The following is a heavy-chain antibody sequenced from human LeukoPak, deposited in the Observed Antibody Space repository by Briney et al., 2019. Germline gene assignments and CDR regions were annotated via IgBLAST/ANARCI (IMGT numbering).Heavy chain of an antibody. V-gene: IGHV3-64D*09. Sequence: PGRSLRLSCAASGFTFSSYAMHWVRQAPGKGLEYVSAISSNGGSTYYADSVKGRFTISRDNSKNTLYLQMSSLRAEDTAVYYCVKGQLRYFDWPDAFDIWGQGTMVTVSS. D-gene: IGHD3-9*01. J-gene: IGHJ3*02. CDR1: GFTFSSYA. CDR3: VKGQLRYFDWPDAFDI. CDR2: ISSNGGST.